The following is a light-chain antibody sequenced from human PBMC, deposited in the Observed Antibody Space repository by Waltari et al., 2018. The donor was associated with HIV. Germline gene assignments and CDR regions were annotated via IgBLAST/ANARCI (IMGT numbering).Light chain of an antibody. Sequence: QSVLTQPPSVSGAPGQRVIISCTGSSSNIGADYDVHWYRHFPGTAPQVVIYATHIRPSWVPERFSASRSGASATLAITGLQAEDEAHYYCQSYDFTLRGSLFGGGTKVTVL. CDR3: QSYDFTLRGSL. CDR1: SSNIGADYD. V-gene: IGLV1-40*01. CDR2: ATH. J-gene: IGLJ2*01.